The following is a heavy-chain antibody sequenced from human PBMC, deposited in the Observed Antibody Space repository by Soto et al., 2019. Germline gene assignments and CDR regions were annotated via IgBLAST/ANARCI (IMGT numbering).Heavy chain of an antibody. CDR1: GGSISSYY. J-gene: IGHJ6*03. D-gene: IGHD3-3*01. V-gene: IGHV4-59*01. CDR3: ARRSRYDFWSGYPHMDV. CDR2: IYYSGST. Sequence: SETLSLTXTVSGGSISSYYWSWIRQPPGKGLEWIGYIYYSGSTNYNPSLKSRVTISVDTSKNQFSLKLSSVTAADTAVYYCARRSRYDFWSGYPHMDVWGKGTTVTVSS.